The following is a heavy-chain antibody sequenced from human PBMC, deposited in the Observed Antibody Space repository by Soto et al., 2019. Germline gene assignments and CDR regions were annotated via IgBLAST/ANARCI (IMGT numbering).Heavy chain of an antibody. D-gene: IGHD6-19*01. V-gene: IGHV1-69*01. CDR2: IIPIFGTA. CDR3: ARAFDTDHSSGWYRVVSYYYYGMDV. CDR1: GGTFSSYA. J-gene: IGHJ6*04. Sequence: QVQLVQSGAEVKKPGSSVKVSCKASGGTFSSYAISWVRQAPGQGLEWMGGIIPIFGTANYAQKFQGRVTIPADDPTSTAYMELSSLRSEDTAVYYCARAFDTDHSSGWYRVVSYYYYGMDVWGKGTTVTVSS.